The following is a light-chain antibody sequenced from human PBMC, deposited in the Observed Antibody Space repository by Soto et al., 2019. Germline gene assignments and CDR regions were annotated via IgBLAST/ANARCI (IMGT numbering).Light chain of an antibody. CDR1: SSNIGTYT. J-gene: IGLJ2*01. CDR2: DNS. CDR3: AAWDDSLNGLF. Sequence: QPVLTQPPSTSATAGQRVTISCSGSSSNIGTYTVNWYQQVPGTAPKLLIYDNSERPSGVPDRFSGSKSGTSASLAISGLQSGDEADYYCAAWDDSLNGLFFGGGTKLTVL. V-gene: IGLV1-44*01.